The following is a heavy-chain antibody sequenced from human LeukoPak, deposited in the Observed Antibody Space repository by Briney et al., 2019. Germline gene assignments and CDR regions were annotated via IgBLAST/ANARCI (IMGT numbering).Heavy chain of an antibody. CDR1: GFTFSSYS. J-gene: IGHJ4*02. V-gene: IGHV3-21*01. Sequence: GGSLRLSCAASGFTFSSYSMNWVRQAPGKGLEWVSSISSSSSSSYIYYADSVKGRFTISRDNAKNSLYLQMNSLRAEDTAVYYCARDQVEMATIPFDYWGQGTLVTVSS. D-gene: IGHD5-24*01. CDR2: ISSSSSSSYI. CDR3: ARDQVEMATIPFDY.